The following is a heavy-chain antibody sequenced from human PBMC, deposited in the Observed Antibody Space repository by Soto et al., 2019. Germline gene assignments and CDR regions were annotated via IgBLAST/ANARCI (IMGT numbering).Heavy chain of an antibody. Sequence: GGSLRLSCAASGFTFSSYWMSWVRQAPGKGLEWVANIKQDGSEKYYVDSVKGRFTISRDNAKNSLYLQMNSLRAEETAVYYCARERRRTDIVVVPAAIRYYYYYMDVWGKGTTVTVSS. D-gene: IGHD2-2*01. CDR2: IKQDGSEK. CDR3: ARERRRTDIVVVPAAIRYYYYYMDV. CDR1: GFTFSSYW. J-gene: IGHJ6*03. V-gene: IGHV3-7*01.